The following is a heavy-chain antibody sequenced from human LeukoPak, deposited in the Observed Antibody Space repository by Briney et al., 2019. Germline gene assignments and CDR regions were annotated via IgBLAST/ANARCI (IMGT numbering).Heavy chain of an antibody. D-gene: IGHD4-23*01. CDR2: INRSGST. J-gene: IGHJ6*02. V-gene: IGHV4-34*01. CDR3: ARGMHGGNSNRGNGMDV. Sequence: SETLSLTCAVYGGSFSTYYWSWIRQPPGKGLEWIGEINRSGSTNYNPSLKSRVTISVDTSKSQFSLKLTSVTAADTAVYYCARGMHGGNSNRGNGMDVWGQGTTVTVSS. CDR1: GGSFSTYY.